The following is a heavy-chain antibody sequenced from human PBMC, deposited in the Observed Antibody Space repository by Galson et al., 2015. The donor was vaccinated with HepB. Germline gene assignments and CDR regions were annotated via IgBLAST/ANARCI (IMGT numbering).Heavy chain of an antibody. D-gene: IGHD3-22*01. CDR1: GFTFSSYA. Sequence: SLRLSCAASGFTFSSYAMSWVRQAPGKGLEWVSAISGSGGSTYYADSVKGRFTISRDNSKNTLYLQMNNLRAEDTAVYYCAKVDDSSGYYPQGAFDIWGQGTMVTVSS. CDR3: AKVDDSSGYYPQGAFDI. V-gene: IGHV3-23*01. J-gene: IGHJ3*02. CDR2: ISGSGGST.